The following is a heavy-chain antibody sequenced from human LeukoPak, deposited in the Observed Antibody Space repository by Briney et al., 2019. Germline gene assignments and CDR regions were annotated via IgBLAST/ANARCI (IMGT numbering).Heavy chain of an antibody. CDR2: INHSGST. CDR3: ARGRGYCTNGVCYSFNY. CDR1: GGSFSGYY. D-gene: IGHD2-8*01. Sequence: PSETLSLTCAVYGGSFSGYYWSWIRQPPGKGLEWIGEINHSGSTNYNPSLKGRVTISVDTSKNQFSLKLSSVTAADTAVYYCARGRGYCTNGVCYSFNYWGQGTLVTVSS. V-gene: IGHV4-34*01. J-gene: IGHJ4*02.